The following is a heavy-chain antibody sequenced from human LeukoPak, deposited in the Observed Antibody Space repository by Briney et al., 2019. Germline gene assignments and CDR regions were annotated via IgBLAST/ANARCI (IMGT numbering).Heavy chain of an antibody. CDR3: ARVGGH. CDR2: IYSGGST. J-gene: IGHJ4*02. D-gene: IGHD3-10*01. V-gene: IGHV3-53*01. Sequence: GGSLRLSCTASGLTVSKNYMSWVRQAPGKGLESVSVIYSGGSTYYADSVRGRFTISRDNSKNTPYLQMNSLRVEDTAVYYCARVGGHWGQGTLVTVSS. CDR1: GLTVSKNY.